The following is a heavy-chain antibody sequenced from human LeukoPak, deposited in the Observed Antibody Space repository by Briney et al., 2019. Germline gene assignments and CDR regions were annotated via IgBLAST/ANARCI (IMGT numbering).Heavy chain of an antibody. CDR3: ARVGRYFDWLLPFDY. D-gene: IGHD3-9*01. CDR1: GGSISSSSYY. J-gene: IGHJ4*02. CDR2: IYYSGST. V-gene: IGHV4-39*01. Sequence: MTSETLSLTCTVSGGSISSSSYYWGWIRQPPGKGLEWIGSIYYSGSTYYNPSLKSRLTISVDTSKNQFSLKLSSVTAADTAVYYCARVGRYFDWLLPFDYWGQGTLVTVSS.